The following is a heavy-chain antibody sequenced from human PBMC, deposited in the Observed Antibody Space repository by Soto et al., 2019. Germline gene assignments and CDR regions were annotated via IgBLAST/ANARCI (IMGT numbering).Heavy chain of an antibody. J-gene: IGHJ5*02. V-gene: IGHV4-38-2*02. CDR3: ARDTNSLDP. D-gene: IGHD3-16*01. Sequence: PSETLSLTCSVSDYSINSGFFWGWIRQPQGKGLEGIGSIFYTGDTYYKPSLKSRITMSGDTSRNQFSLKLTSLTAADTAVYYCARDTNSLDPWGQGTLVTVSS. CDR2: IFYTGDT. CDR1: DYSINSGFF.